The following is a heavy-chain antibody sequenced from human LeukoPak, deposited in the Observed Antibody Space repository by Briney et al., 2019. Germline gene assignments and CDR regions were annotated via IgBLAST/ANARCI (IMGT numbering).Heavy chain of an antibody. Sequence: SETLSLTCTVSGGSISSYYWSWIRQPAGKGLEWIGRIYTSGSTNYNPSLKSRVTMSVDTSKNQFSLKLSSVTAADTAVYYCARDPPLGFYGGNSRRYWYFDLWGRGTLVTLSS. CDR3: ARDPPLGFYGGNSRRYWYFDL. D-gene: IGHD4-23*01. CDR1: GGSISSYY. V-gene: IGHV4-4*07. CDR2: IYTSGST. J-gene: IGHJ2*01.